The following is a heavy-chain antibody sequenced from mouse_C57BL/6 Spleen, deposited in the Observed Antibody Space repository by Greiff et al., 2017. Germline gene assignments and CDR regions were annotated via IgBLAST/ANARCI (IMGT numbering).Heavy chain of an antibody. D-gene: IGHD2-1*01. Sequence: QVTLKESGPGILQSSQTLSLTCSFSGFSLSTSGMGVSWIRQPSGKGLEWLEHIYWDDDKRYNPSLKSRLTISKDTSRHHVFLKITSVDTADTATYYCARRAQDGNYDWYFDVWGTGTTVTVSS. CDR2: IYWDDDK. CDR1: GFSLSTSGMG. V-gene: IGHV8-12*01. J-gene: IGHJ1*03. CDR3: ARRAQDGNYDWYFDV.